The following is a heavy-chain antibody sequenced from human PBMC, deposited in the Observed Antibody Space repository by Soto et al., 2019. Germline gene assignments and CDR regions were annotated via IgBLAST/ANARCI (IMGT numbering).Heavy chain of an antibody. Sequence: QVQLVQSGAEVKKPGSSVRVSCQASGGTFTTYAFNWVRQAPGQGLEWMGGIIPMYNKPNYAPNFLGRVTISADPTTSTAYVELTTLRSEDTAVYFCARGYSGGYYYAMDVWGQGTTVPVSS. J-gene: IGHJ6*02. V-gene: IGHV1-69*01. CDR1: GGTFTTYA. D-gene: IGHD4-4*01. CDR3: ARGYSGGYYYAMDV. CDR2: IIPMYNKP.